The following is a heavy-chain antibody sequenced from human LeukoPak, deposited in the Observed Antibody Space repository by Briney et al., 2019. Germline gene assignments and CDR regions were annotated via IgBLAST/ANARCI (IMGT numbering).Heavy chain of an antibody. V-gene: IGHV4-4*02. Sequence: SETLSFTCAVSGGSISSSNWWSWVRQPPGKGLEWIGEIYHSGSTNYNPSLKSRVTISVDKSKNQFSLKLSSVTAADTAVYYCARDGYNPVAFDIWGQGTVVTVSS. D-gene: IGHD5-24*01. CDR3: ARDGYNPVAFDI. J-gene: IGHJ3*02. CDR1: GGSISSSNW. CDR2: IYHSGST.